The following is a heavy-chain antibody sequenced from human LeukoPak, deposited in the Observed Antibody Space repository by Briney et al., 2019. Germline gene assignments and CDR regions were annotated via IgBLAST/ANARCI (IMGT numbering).Heavy chain of an antibody. D-gene: IGHD1-26*01. Sequence: ASVKVSCKASGGTFSSYAISWVRQAPGQGLEWMGGIIPIFGTANYAQKFQGRVTITTDESTSTAYMELSSLRSEDTAVYYCARGGWELLTHYYYYTDVWGKGTTVTVSS. CDR2: IIPIFGTA. V-gene: IGHV1-69*05. CDR3: ARGGWELLTHYYYYTDV. CDR1: GGTFSSYA. J-gene: IGHJ6*03.